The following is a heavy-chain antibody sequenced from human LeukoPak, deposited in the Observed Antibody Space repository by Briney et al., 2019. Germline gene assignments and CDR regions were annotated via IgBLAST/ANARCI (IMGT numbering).Heavy chain of an antibody. CDR1: GGTFSSCA. Sequence: SVKVSCKASGGTFSSCAISWVRQAPGQGLEWMGGIIPIFGTANYAQKFQGRVTITADKSTSTAYMELSSLRSEDTAVYYCALYCSGGSCYSSLGFDYWGQGTLVTVSS. CDR2: IIPIFGTA. CDR3: ALYCSGGSCYSSLGFDY. J-gene: IGHJ4*02. D-gene: IGHD2-15*01. V-gene: IGHV1-69*06.